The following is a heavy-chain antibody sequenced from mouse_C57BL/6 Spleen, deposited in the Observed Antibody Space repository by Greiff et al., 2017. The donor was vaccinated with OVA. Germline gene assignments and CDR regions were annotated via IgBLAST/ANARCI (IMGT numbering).Heavy chain of an antibody. CDR3: ARNYYDYDEALAWFAY. CDR2: IYPSDSET. CDR1: GYTFTSYW. V-gene: IGHV1-61*01. J-gene: IGHJ3*01. Sequence: QVQLQQPGAELVRPGSSVKLSCKASGYTFTSYWMDWVKQRPGQGLEWIGNIYPSDSETHYNQKFKDKATLTVDQSSSTAYMQLSSLTSEDSAVYYCARNYYDYDEALAWFAYWGQGTLVTVSA. D-gene: IGHD2-4*01.